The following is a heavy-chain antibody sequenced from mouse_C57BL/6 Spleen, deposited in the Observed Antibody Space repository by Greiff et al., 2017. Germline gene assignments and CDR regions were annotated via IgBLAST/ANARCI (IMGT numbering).Heavy chain of an antibody. CDR2: IRNKATGYTT. Sequence: EVNVVESGGGLVQPGGSLSISCAASGFTFTDYYMRWVRQPPGKALEWLGFIRNKATGYTTEYNASVKGRFTITRDNSQSILYHQMNAMRADDSATYYCARYKGGYGNYYFDYWGQGTTLTVSS. J-gene: IGHJ2*01. V-gene: IGHV7-3*01. CDR1: GFTFTDYY. D-gene: IGHD2-10*02. CDR3: ARYKGGYGNYYFDY.